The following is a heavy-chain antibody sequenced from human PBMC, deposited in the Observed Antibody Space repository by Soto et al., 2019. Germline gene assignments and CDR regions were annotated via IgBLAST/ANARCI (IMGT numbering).Heavy chain of an antibody. CDR2: FDPEDDEI. Sequence: VQLVQSGAEVKKPGASVKVSCKVSGDTLSELSIHWVRQAPGKGLEWMGRFDPEDDEIVYAQKFQGRVTMTEDTSTDTSYMEVTSLISEDTAVYYCATERLGFCDSDNCYRHYFDSWGQGSLVIVSS. CDR3: ATERLGFCDSDNCYRHYFDS. D-gene: IGHD2-21*02. V-gene: IGHV1-24*01. J-gene: IGHJ4*02. CDR1: GDTLSELS.